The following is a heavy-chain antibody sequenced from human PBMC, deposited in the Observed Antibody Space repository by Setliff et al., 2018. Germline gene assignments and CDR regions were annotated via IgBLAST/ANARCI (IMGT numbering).Heavy chain of an antibody. CDR1: GGSISSHY. D-gene: IGHD3-3*01. CDR2: IYYSGST. V-gene: IGHV4-59*08. J-gene: IGHJ5*02. CDR3: ARAGPTVTFFRVLVISWWDP. Sequence: SETLSLTCTVSGGSISSHYWSWIRQPPGKGLEWIGYIYYSGSTNYNPSLKSRVTISADTSKNQFSLKLSSVTAADTATYYCARAGPTVTFFRVLVISWWDPWGQGSLVTV.